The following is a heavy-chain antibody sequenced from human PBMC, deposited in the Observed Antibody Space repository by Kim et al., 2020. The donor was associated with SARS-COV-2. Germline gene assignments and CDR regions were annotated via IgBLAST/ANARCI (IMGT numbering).Heavy chain of an antibody. CDR1: GGSISSGGYY. Sequence: SETLSLTCTVSGGSISSGGYYWSWIRQHPGKGLEWIGYIYYSGSTYYNPSLKSRVTISVDTSKNQFSLKLSSVTAADTAVYYCARDIEAGVTVAWFDPWGQGTLVTVSS. J-gene: IGHJ5*02. CDR3: ARDIEAGVTVAWFDP. D-gene: IGHD3-10*01. CDR2: IYYSGST. V-gene: IGHV4-31*03.